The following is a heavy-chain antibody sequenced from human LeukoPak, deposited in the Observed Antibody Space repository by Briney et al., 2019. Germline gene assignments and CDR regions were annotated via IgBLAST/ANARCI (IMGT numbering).Heavy chain of an antibody. V-gene: IGHV1-69*06. CDR2: IIPIFGTA. J-gene: IGHJ6*03. CDR3: ASRDGYGFRVNYMDV. CDR1: GGTSSSYA. D-gene: IGHD5-24*01. Sequence: SVKVSCKASGGTSSSYAISWVRQAPGQGLEWMGGIIPIFGTANYAQKFQGRVTITAGKSTSTAYMELSSLRSEDTAVYYCASRDGYGFRVNYMDVWGKGTTVTVSS.